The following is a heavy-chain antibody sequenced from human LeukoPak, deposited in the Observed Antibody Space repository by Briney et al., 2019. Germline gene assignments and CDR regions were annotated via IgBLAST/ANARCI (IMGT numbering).Heavy chain of an antibody. CDR3: ARDRNSGYALYDFVY. CDR1: GYTFTGYY. J-gene: IGHJ4*02. D-gene: IGHD5-12*01. V-gene: IGHV1-2*02. Sequence: ASVKVSCKASGYTFTGYYMHWVRQAPGQGLEWMGGINPNSGGTNYAQKYQGRVTMTRDTSISTAYMELSRLRSDDTAVYYCARDRNSGYALYDFVYWGEGSQVTVPS. CDR2: INPNSGGT.